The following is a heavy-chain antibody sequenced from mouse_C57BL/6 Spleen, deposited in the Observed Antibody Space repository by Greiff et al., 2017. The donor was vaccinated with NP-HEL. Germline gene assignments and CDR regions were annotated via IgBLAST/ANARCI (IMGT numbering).Heavy chain of an antibody. Sequence: EVKLVESGGGLVKPGGSLKLSCAASGFTFSSYTMSWVRQTPEKRLEWVATISGGGGNTYYPDSVKGRFTISRDNAKNTLYLQMSSLRSEDTALYYCARRFYYSNPAWFAYWGQGTLVTVSA. CDR2: ISGGGGNT. V-gene: IGHV5-9*01. J-gene: IGHJ3*01. CDR3: ARRFYYSNPAWFAY. CDR1: GFTFSSYT. D-gene: IGHD2-5*01.